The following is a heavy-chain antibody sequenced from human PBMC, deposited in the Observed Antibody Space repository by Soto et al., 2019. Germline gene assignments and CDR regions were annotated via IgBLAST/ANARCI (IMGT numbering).Heavy chain of an antibody. J-gene: IGHJ4*02. CDR1: GFTFGNSA. D-gene: IGHD4-17*01. CDR3: ATDALTTDYGEPNYFDY. Sequence: EVQLLESGGRLLKPGGSLRLSCEGSGFTFGNSAMSWVRQAPGGGLEWIASISGSGVATFYAVSVEGRFTISRDNARNTLHLQMTRLRAEDKAVYFCATDALTTDYGEPNYFDYWGQGTLVTVSS. CDR2: ISGSGVAT. V-gene: IGHV3-23*01.